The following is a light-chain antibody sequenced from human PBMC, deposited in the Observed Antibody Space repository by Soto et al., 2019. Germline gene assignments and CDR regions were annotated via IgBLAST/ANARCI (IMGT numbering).Light chain of an antibody. CDR3: QQSYSTPRT. Sequence: DIQMTQSPSSLSASVGDRVTITCRASQSISSYLNWYQQKPGKAPKLLIYAASSLQSGVPSRFSGGRSWTDFTLTISSLQPEDFATYYCQQSYSTPRTFGQGTKVEIK. J-gene: IGKJ1*01. CDR1: QSISSY. CDR2: AAS. V-gene: IGKV1-39*01.